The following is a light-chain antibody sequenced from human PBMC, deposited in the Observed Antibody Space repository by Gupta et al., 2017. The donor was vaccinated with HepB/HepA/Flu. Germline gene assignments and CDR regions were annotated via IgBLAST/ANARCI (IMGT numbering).Light chain of an antibody. Sequence: DIQMTQSPSTLSASVGDKVTITCRASQSINTWLAWYQQKAGKAPKLLIYKASSVESGVPSRFSGSGSGTDFTLTVGSLQPDDFATYYCQQYNTYSHTFGQGTRLEIK. CDR2: KAS. V-gene: IGKV1-5*03. CDR3: QQYNTYSHT. CDR1: QSINTW. J-gene: IGKJ2*01.